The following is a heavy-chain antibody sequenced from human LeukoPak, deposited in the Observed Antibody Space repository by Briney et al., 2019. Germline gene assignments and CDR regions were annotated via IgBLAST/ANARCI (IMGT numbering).Heavy chain of an antibody. Sequence: PGGSLRLSCAASGFTFNRYSMLWVRQAPGKAPEWLAVISYGGGIIHYADSVKLRFTLCRDNSKNTLFLELHSMRGHGTAVYYCARDYTYFYGRGSSGPHYFDYGGKGTLVTVSP. D-gene: IGHD3-10*01. J-gene: IGHJ4*02. CDR1: GFTFNRYS. CDR2: ISYGGGII. CDR3: ARDYTYFYGRGSSGPHYFDY. V-gene: IGHV3-30*01.